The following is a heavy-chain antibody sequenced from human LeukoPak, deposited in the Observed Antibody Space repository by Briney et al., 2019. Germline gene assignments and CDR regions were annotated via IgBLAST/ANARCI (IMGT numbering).Heavy chain of an antibody. J-gene: IGHJ5*02. CDR1: GYAITSAYY. Sequence: SETLSLTCTVSGYAITSAYYWGWIRQPPGKGLEWIGSIYYSGSTYYNPSLKSRVTISVDTSKNQFSLKLSSVTAADTAVYYCARGLLFSRWFDPWGQGTLVTVSS. CDR2: IYYSGST. CDR3: ARGLLFSRWFDP. D-gene: IGHD3-10*02. V-gene: IGHV4-38-2*02.